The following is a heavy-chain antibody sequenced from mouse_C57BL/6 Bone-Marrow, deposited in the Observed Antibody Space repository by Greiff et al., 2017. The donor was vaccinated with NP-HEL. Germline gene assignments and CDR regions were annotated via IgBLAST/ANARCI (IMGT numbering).Heavy chain of an antibody. D-gene: IGHD2-3*01. CDR2: IDPENGDT. V-gene: IGHV14-4*01. Sequence: VQLQQSGAELVRPGASVTLSCTASGFNFKDDYMHWVKQSPEQGLEWIGWIDPENGDTEYASKFQGKATITADTSSNTAYLQLSSLTSEDTAVYYCTTPVYDGYYNLLAYWGQGTLVTVSA. CDR1: GFNFKDDY. CDR3: TTPVYDGYYNLLAY. J-gene: IGHJ3*01.